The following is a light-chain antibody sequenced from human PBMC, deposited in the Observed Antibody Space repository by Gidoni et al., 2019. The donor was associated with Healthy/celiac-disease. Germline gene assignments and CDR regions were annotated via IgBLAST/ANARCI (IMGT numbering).Light chain of an antibody. J-gene: IGLJ2*01. V-gene: IGLV3-1*01. CDR3: QAWDSSTVV. CDR1: KLGDKY. CDR2: QDS. Sequence: SYRRTRPPSGSVSPGQTASITCSGDKLGDKYACWYQQKPGQSPVLVIYQDSKRPSGIPERFAGSNSGNTATLTISGTQAMDEADYYCQAWDSSTVVFGGGTKLTVL.